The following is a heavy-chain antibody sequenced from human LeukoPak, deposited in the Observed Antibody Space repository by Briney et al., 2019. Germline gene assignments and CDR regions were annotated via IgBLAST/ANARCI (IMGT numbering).Heavy chain of an antibody. Sequence: GGSLRLSCAASGFTFSSYEMNWVRQAPGKGLQWVSYISSGGDIMRYADSVKGRFTSSRDNAKNSGYLEMNSLGAEDTAVYYCATNLIGAGEYFQQWGQGTLVTVSS. CDR2: ISSGGDIM. V-gene: IGHV3-48*03. D-gene: IGHD2/OR15-2a*01. CDR3: ATNLIGAGEYFQQ. CDR1: GFTFSSYE. J-gene: IGHJ1*01.